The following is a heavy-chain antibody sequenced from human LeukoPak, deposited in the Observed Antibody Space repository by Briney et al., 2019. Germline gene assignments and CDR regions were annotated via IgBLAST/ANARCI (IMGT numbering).Heavy chain of an antibody. CDR1: GGSFSGYY. V-gene: IGHV4-34*01. CDR3: ARGVGYYYYGMDV. J-gene: IGHJ6*02. D-gene: IGHD2-15*01. CDR2: INHSGST. Sequence: SETLSLTCAVYGGSFSGYYWSWIRQPPGKGLEWIGEINHSGSTNYNPSLKSRVTISVDTSKNLFSLKLSSVTAADTAVYYCARGVGYYYYGMDVWGQGTTVTVSS.